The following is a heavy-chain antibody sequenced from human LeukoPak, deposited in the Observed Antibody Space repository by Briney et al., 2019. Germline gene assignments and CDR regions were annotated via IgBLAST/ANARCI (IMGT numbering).Heavy chain of an antibody. J-gene: IGHJ4*02. V-gene: IGHV1-2*02. D-gene: IGHD6-19*01. CDR3: ARSLGVKAVATHY. CDR2: INPNSGGT. CDR1: GYTFTGYY. Sequence: ASVKVSCKASGYTFTGYYMHWVRQAPGQGLEWMGWINPNSGGTNYAQKFQGRVTMTRDTSISTACMELSRLRSDDTAVYYCARSLGVKAVATHYWGQGTLVTVSS.